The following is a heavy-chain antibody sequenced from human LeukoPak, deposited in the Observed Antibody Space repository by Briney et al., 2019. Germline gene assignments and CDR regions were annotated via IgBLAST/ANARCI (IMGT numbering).Heavy chain of an antibody. CDR1: GYTFTSYY. D-gene: IGHD6-6*01. CDR3: ARDRGSGQLG. CDR2: ISAYNGNT. V-gene: IGHV1-18*04. J-gene: IGHJ4*02. Sequence: SVKVSCKASGYTFTSYYMHWVRQAPGQGLEWMGWISAYNGNTNYAQKFQGRVTMTTDTSTSTAYMELRSLKSDDTAVYYCARDRGSGQLGWGQGTLVAVSS.